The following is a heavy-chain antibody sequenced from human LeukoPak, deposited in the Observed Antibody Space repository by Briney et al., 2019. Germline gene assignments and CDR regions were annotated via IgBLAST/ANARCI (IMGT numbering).Heavy chain of an antibody. CDR2: ISYDGSNK. D-gene: IGHD3-10*01. CDR1: GFTFSSYG. J-gene: IGHJ4*02. CDR3: AKDSMVRGVIITLDY. V-gene: IGHV3-30*18. Sequence: GGSLRLSCAASGFTFSSYGMHWVRQAPGKGLEWVAVISYDGSNKYYADSVKGRFTISRDNSKNTLYLQMNSLRAEDTAVYYCAKDSMVRGVIITLDYWGQGTLVTVFS.